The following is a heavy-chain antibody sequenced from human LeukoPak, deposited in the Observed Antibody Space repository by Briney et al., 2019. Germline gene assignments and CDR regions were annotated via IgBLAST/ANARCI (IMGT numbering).Heavy chain of an antibody. CDR1: GFTFSSYA. Sequence: GGSLRLSCTASGFTFSSYAMHWVRQAPGKGLEWVAVISYDGNNKYYADSVQGRFTISRDNSKNTLYLQMNSLRAEDTAVYYCARVSAVAGTPLDYWGQGTLVTVSS. D-gene: IGHD6-19*01. V-gene: IGHV3-30-3*01. CDR2: ISYDGNNK. CDR3: ARVSAVAGTPLDY. J-gene: IGHJ4*02.